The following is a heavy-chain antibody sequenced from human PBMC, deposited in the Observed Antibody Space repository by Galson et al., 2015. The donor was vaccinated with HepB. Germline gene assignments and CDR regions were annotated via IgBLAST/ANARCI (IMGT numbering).Heavy chain of an antibody. J-gene: IGHJ4*02. CDR1: GYVYSSYV. D-gene: IGHD1-1*01. CDR2: INAGLANT. CDR3: ASSLVQPDVLSF. V-gene: IGHV1-3*01. Sequence: SVKVSCKASGYVYSSYVVHWMRQAPGQRPEWMGWINAGLANTKYSENFQGRLVITRDTSASTAYMELTGLTSEDTAAYYCASSLVQPDVLSFWGQGTLVTVSS.